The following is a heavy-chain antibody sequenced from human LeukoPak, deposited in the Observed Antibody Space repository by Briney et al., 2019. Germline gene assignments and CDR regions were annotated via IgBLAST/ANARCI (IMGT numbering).Heavy chain of an antibody. J-gene: IGHJ3*02. V-gene: IGHV1-18*01. CDR2: ITAYDGDT. D-gene: IGHD1-26*01. CDR3: ARGWEVPSGPDVFDI. CDR1: GFSFPSYG. Sequence: GASVQVSCKASGFSFPSYGISWVRQAPGQGLEWIGWITAYDGDTTYAEKFQGRVAMATDTSTSTASMELWSLRSDDAAVYYCARGWEVPSGPDVFDIWGQGTVVTVSS.